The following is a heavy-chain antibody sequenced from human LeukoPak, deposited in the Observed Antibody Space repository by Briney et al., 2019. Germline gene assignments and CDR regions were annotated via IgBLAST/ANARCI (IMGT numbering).Heavy chain of an antibody. Sequence: SETLSLTCTVSGGSISSYYWSWIRQPPGKGLEWIGYIYYSGSTYYNPSLKSRVTISVDTSKNQFSLKLSSVTAADTAVYYCARDSSALNAFDIWGQGTMVTVSS. J-gene: IGHJ3*02. CDR3: ARDSSALNAFDI. CDR1: GGSISSYY. V-gene: IGHV4-59*08. D-gene: IGHD3-22*01. CDR2: IYYSGST.